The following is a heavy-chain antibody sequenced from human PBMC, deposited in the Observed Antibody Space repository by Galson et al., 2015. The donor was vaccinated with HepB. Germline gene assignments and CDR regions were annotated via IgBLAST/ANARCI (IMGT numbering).Heavy chain of an antibody. J-gene: IGHJ6*02. CDR1: GGTFSTYA. Sequence: SVKVSCKASGGTFSTYALSWVRQAPGQGLEWMGGIIPIFDTANYAQKFQGRVTITADDSTSTAYMELSGLRSEDTAVYYCASREYCSGGSCYLYYYGMDVWGQGTTVTVSS. CDR3: ASREYCSGGSCYLYYYGMDV. V-gene: IGHV1-69*13. CDR2: IIPIFDTA. D-gene: IGHD2-15*01.